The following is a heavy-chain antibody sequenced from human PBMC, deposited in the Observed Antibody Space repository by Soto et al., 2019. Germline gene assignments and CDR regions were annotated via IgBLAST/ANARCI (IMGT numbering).Heavy chain of an antibody. CDR3: TTGYSSSSGRGLYYYYGMDV. J-gene: IGHJ6*02. CDR1: GFTFSNAW. V-gene: IGHV3-15*01. CDR2: IKSKTDGGTT. Sequence: GGSLRFSCAASGFTFSNAWMSWVRQAPGKGLEWVGRIKSKTDGGTTDYAAPVKGRFTISRDDSKNTLYLQMNSLKTEDTAVYYCTTGYSSSSGRGLYYYYGMDVWGQGTTVTVSS. D-gene: IGHD6-6*01.